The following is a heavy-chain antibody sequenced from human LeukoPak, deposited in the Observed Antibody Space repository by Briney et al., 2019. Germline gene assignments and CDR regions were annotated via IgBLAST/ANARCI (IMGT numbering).Heavy chain of an antibody. CDR3: ARGSSGWYLAYYYYMDV. Sequence: ASVKVSCKASGYTFTGYYMHWVRQAPGQGLGWMGWINPNSGGTNYAQKFQGRVTMTRDTSISTAYMELSRLRSDDTAVYYCARGSSGWYLAYYYYMDVWGKGTTVTVSS. D-gene: IGHD6-19*01. J-gene: IGHJ6*03. CDR1: GYTFTGYY. V-gene: IGHV1-2*02. CDR2: INPNSGGT.